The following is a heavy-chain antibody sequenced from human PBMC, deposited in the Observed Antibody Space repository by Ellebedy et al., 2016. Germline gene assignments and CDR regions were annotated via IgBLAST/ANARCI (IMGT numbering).Heavy chain of an antibody. D-gene: IGHD3-3*01. V-gene: IGHV4-59*12. CDR1: GGSISSYY. J-gene: IGHJ4*02. Sequence: SETLSLXCAVSGGSISSYYWSWIRQPPGKGLEWIGYIYYSGSTNYNPSLKSRVTISVDTSKNQFSLKLSSVTAADTAVYYCARLPTGLIFGVAEDDYWGQGTLVTVSS. CDR3: ARLPTGLIFGVAEDDY. CDR2: IYYSGST.